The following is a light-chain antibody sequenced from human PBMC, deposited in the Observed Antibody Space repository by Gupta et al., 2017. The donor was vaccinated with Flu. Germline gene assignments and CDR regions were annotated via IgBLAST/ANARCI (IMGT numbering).Light chain of an antibody. CDR2: KDS. CDR3: QSADSSGTYLYV. J-gene: IGLJ1*01. Sequence: SYELTQPPSVSVSQGQTARITCSGDALPKQYAYWYQQKPGQAPVLVIYKDSERPSGIPERFSGSSSGTTVTLTISGVQAEDEADYYCQSADSSGTYLYVFGTGTKVTVL. CDR1: ALPKQY. V-gene: IGLV3-25*02.